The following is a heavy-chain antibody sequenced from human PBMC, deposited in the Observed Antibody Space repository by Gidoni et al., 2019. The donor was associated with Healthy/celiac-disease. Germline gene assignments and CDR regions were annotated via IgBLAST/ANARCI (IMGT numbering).Heavy chain of an antibody. CDR2: IYYSGST. CDR3: ASGYSSSWPPTIDY. V-gene: IGHV4-59*08. D-gene: IGHD6-13*01. Sequence: QVQLQESGPGLVKPSETLSLTCTVSGGSISSYYWSWIRQPPGKGLEWIGYIYYSGSTNCNPSLKSRVTISVDTSKNQFSLKLSSVTAADTAVYYCASGYSSSWPPTIDYWGQGTLVTVSS. CDR1: GGSISSYY. J-gene: IGHJ4*02.